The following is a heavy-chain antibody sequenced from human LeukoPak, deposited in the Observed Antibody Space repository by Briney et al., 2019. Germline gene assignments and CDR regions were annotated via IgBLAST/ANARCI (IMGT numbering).Heavy chain of an antibody. CDR2: ISYDGSNK. Sequence: GGSLRLSCAASGFTFSSYGMPWVRQAPGKGLEWVAVISYDGSNKYYADSVKGRFTISRDNSKNTLYLQMNSLRAEDTAVYYCAKDRSGGSGSYSTFDYWGQGTLVTVSS. D-gene: IGHD3-10*01. V-gene: IGHV3-30*18. J-gene: IGHJ4*02. CDR3: AKDRSGGSGSYSTFDY. CDR1: GFTFSSYG.